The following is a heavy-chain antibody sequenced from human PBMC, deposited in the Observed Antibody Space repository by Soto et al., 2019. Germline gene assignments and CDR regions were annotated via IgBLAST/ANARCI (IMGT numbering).Heavy chain of an antibody. CDR1: GYARTGYY. J-gene: IGHJ2*01. V-gene: IGHV1-2*02. Sequence: SVKVSCKASGYARTGYYMHWVRQAPVQGLEWMGGINPNSGGTNYAQKFQGRVTMTRDTSISTAYMELSRLRSDDTAVYYCARDGIVGATDYWTFYWYFDLRGRGTLVTVS. D-gene: IGHD1-26*01. CDR3: ARDGIVGATDYWTFYWYFDL. CDR2: INPNSGGT.